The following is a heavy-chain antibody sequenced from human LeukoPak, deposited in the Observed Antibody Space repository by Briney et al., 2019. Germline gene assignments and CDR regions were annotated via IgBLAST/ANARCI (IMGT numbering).Heavy chain of an antibody. CDR1: GFTFSSYA. V-gene: IGHV3-30-3*01. D-gene: IGHD1-26*01. CDR2: ISYDGNNK. CDR3: ARDLSSGYSGNYGAFEY. Sequence: QPGGSLRLSCAASGFTFSSYAMHWVRQAPGKGLEWVAVISYDGNNKHYVDSVKGRFTISRDNSKNTVYLQMNSLRAEDTAVYYCARDLSSGYSGNYGAFEYWGQGTLVIVSS. J-gene: IGHJ4*02.